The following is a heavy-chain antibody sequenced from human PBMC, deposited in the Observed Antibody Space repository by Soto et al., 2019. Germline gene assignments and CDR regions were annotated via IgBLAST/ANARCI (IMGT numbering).Heavy chain of an antibody. CDR1: GFTFSSYW. J-gene: IGHJ6*02. CDR3: ARLGASGYYGLDV. V-gene: IGHV3-74*03. Sequence: EVPLVESGGGLVLPGGSLRLSCAASGFTFSSYWMHWVRQGPGKGLVWVSRIKTDGSSITYADSVKGRFTISRDNAKNTLYLQMNSLRAEDTAVYYCARLGASGYYGLDVWGQGTTVIVSS. CDR2: IKTDGSSI. D-gene: IGHD1-26*01.